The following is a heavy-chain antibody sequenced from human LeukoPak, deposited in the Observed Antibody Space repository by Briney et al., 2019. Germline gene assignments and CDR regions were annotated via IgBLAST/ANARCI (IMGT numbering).Heavy chain of an antibody. Sequence: TGGSLRLSCAASGFTFSSYAMSWDRQAPGKGLEWVAVISYDGSNKYYADSVKGRFTISRDNSKNTLYLQMNSLRAEDTAVYYCASKSLQYSSGWYTVDYWGQGTLVTVSS. CDR3: ASKSLQYSSGWYTVDY. V-gene: IGHV3-30-3*01. D-gene: IGHD6-19*01. CDR2: ISYDGSNK. J-gene: IGHJ4*02. CDR1: GFTFSSYA.